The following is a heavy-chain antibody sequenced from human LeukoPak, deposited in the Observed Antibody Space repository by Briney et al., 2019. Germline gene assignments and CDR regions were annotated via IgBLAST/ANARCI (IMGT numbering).Heavy chain of an antibody. J-gene: IGHJ4*02. Sequence: ASVKVSCTASGYTFTGYYMHWVRQAPGQGLEWMGWINPNSGGTNYAQTFQGRVTMTRDTAISTAYMELSRLRSDDTAVYYCARGAYDYVWGRPVDYWGQGTLVTVSS. V-gene: IGHV1-2*02. D-gene: IGHD3-16*01. CDR3: ARGAYDYVWGRPVDY. CDR2: INPNSGGT. CDR1: GYTFTGYY.